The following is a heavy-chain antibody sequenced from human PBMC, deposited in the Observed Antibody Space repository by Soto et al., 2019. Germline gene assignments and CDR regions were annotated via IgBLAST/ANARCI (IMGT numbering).Heavy chain of an antibody. J-gene: IGHJ4*02. CDR3: AGQRLISMIVGVDY. V-gene: IGHV3-53*04. CDR2: IYSGGST. D-gene: IGHD3-22*01. Sequence: PGGCLRLSCAASGFTVSSNYMSWVRQAPGKGLEWVSVIYSGGSTYYADSVKGRFTISRHNSKNTLYLQMDSLRAEDTAVYYCAGQRLISMIVGVDYWGRGTLVTVS. CDR1: GFTVSSNY.